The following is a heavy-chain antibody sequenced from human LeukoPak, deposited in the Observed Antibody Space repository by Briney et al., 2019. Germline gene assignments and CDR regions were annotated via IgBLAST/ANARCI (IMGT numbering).Heavy chain of an antibody. CDR3: ARECRIAARRYYFDY. CDR2: ISSSGSTI. CDR1: GFTFSDYY. V-gene: IGHV3-11*04. D-gene: IGHD6-6*01. Sequence: GGSLRLSCAASGFTFSDYYMSWIRQAPGKGLEWVSYISSSGSTIYYADSVKGRFTISRDNAKNSLYLQMNSLRAEDTAVYYCARECRIAARRYYFDYWGQGTLVTVSS. J-gene: IGHJ4*02.